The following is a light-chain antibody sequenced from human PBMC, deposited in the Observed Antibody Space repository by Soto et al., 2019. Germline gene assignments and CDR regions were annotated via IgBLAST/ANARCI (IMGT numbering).Light chain of an antibody. CDR3: QQRSDWPLT. CDR1: QSVSSN. Sequence: EIVMTQSPATLSVSPGARAPLSCRASQSVSSNLAWYQQKPGQAPRLLIYDVSNRASGIPARFSGSGSETDFTLTISSLEPEDFAVYYCQQRSDWPLTFGQGTRLEIK. J-gene: IGKJ5*01. V-gene: IGKV3-11*01. CDR2: DVS.